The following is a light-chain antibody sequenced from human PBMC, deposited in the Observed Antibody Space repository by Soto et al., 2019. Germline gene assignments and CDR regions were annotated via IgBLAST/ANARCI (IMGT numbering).Light chain of an antibody. CDR2: DAS. Sequence: EILMTQSPATLSVSPGESATLSCRASQSVSSNLAWHKQKPGQAPRILMYDASTRATGISARFRGSGSGTEFTLTISSLKSEDFEVYYCQQYHNWPITFGQGTRLEIK. V-gene: IGKV3-15*01. CDR1: QSVSSN. J-gene: IGKJ5*01. CDR3: QQYHNWPIT.